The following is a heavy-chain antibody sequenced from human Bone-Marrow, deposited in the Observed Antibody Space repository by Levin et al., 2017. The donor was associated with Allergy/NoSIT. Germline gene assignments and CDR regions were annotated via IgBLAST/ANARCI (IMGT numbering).Heavy chain of an antibody. D-gene: IGHD5-12*01. CDR2: IKNSGTT. CDR1: GGSISNSY. J-gene: IGHJ6*02. CDR3: ASLGYTISYYNYAMDV. Sequence: SETLSLTCSVSGGSISNSYWSWIRQAPGKGLEWIGYIKNSGTTKYNPSLNSRVTISADTSKNQVSLRLTSVTAADTAVYYCASLGYTISYYNYAMDVWGQGTTVTVSS. V-gene: IGHV4-59*01.